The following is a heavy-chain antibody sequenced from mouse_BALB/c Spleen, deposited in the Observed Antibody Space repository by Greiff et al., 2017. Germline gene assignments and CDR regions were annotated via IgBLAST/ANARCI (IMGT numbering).Heavy chain of an antibody. V-gene: IGHV1-31*01. CDR1: GYSFTGYY. J-gene: IGHJ2*01. CDR2: INPYNGAT. CDR3: ASEGQYYFDY. Sequence: EVQLQESGPELVKPGASVKISCKASGYSFTGYYMHWVKQSHVKSLEWIGRINPYNGATSYNQNFKDKASLTVDKSSSTAYMELHSLTSEDSAVYYCASEGQYYFDYWGQGTTLTVSS.